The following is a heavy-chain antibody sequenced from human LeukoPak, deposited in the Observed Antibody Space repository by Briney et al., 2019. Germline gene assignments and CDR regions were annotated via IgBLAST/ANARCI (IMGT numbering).Heavy chain of an antibody. D-gene: IGHD3-3*01. J-gene: IGHJ4*02. CDR2: INPNSGGT. CDR1: GYTFTGYY. CDR3: ARDRMEWLRPFDY. V-gene: IGHV1-2*02. Sequence: EASVKVSCKASGYTFTGYYMHWVRQAPGQGLEWMGWINPNSGGTNYAQKFQGRVTMTRDTSISTAYMELSRLRSEDTAVYYCARDRMEWLRPFDYWGQGTLVTVSS.